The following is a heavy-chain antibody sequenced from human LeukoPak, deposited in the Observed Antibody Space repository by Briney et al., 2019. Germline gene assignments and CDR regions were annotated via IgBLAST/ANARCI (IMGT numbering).Heavy chain of an antibody. CDR2: ISSSGSTI. V-gene: IGHV3-11*01. J-gene: IGHJ6*02. Sequence: GGSLRLSCAASGFTFSDYYMSWIRQAPGKGLEWVSYISSSGSTIYYADSVKGRFTISRDNAKNSLYLQMNSLRAEGTAVYYCARVLGYDILTGYGMDVWGQGTTVTVSS. CDR1: GFTFSDYY. D-gene: IGHD3-9*01. CDR3: ARVLGYDILTGYGMDV.